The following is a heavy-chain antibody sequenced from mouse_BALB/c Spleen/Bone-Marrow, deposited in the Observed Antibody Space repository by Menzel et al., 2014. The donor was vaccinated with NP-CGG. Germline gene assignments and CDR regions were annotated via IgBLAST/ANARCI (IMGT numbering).Heavy chain of an antibody. CDR2: IYPGDGST. CDR1: GYTYTSYF. J-gene: IGHJ4*01. D-gene: IGHD2-4*01. Sequence: QVHVKQSGPELVKPGASVKMSRKASGYTYTSYFIHWVKQRPGQGLEWIGWIYPGDGSTKYNEKFKGKTTLTADKSSSTAYMLLSSLTSEDSAIYFCARDYDGYAMDYWGQGTSVTVSS. CDR3: ARDYDGYAMDY. V-gene: IGHV1S56*01.